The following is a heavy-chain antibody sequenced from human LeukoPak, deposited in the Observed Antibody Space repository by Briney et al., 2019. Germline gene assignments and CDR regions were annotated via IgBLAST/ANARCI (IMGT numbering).Heavy chain of an antibody. V-gene: IGHV3-11*06. Sequence: GGSLRLSCAASGFTFSDYYMSWIRQAPGKGLEWVSSISSSSSYIYYADSVRGRFTISRDNAKNSLYLQMNSLRAEDTAVYYCAKAPHHSSGWYLDYYYYMDVWGKGTTVTISS. CDR3: AKAPHHSSGWYLDYYYYMDV. CDR2: ISSSSSYI. J-gene: IGHJ6*03. CDR1: GFTFSDYY. D-gene: IGHD6-19*01.